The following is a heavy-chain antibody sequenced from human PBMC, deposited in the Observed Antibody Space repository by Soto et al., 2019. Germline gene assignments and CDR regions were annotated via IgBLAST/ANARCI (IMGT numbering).Heavy chain of an antibody. J-gene: IGHJ4*02. D-gene: IGHD5-18*01. CDR2: AYE. Sequence: QITLKESGPTLVKPTQHLTLTCTVSGFSLTTGGMTVGWIRLSPGKAPEWLALAYEYSPSLQSRLTFTKDTSKNQVVLTMTNMDPVDTATYYCTLRRDTSTGPIFWGQGILVTVSS. CDR1: GFSLTTGGMT. V-gene: IGHV2-5*01. CDR3: TLRRDTSTGPIF.